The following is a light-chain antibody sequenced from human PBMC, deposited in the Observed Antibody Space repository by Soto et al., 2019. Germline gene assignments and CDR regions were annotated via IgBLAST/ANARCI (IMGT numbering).Light chain of an antibody. CDR2: RSN. J-gene: IGLJ3*02. Sequence: QSVLPQPPSASGTPGQRVTISCFGGTSNVGSNYVFWYQQFPGTAPKVLIYRSNQRPSGVPDRFSGSKSGTTASLAISGLRSEDEGDYYCAAWDDNLFTLVFGGGTKLTVL. CDR3: AAWDDNLFTLV. V-gene: IGLV1-47*01. CDR1: TSNVGSNY.